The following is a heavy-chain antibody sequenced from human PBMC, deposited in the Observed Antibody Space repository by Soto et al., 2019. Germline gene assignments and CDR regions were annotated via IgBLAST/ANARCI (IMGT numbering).Heavy chain of an antibody. CDR2: ISYDGTNK. CDR1: AFTFRSYA. CDR3: AKHGGGSCYTQVNY. J-gene: IGHJ4*02. D-gene: IGHD2-15*01. V-gene: IGHV3-30-3*02. Sequence: GGSLRLSCAASAFTFRSYAMHWVRQAPGKGLEWVAVISYDGTNKYYADSVKGRFTISRDNSKNTLYLQMNSLRADDTAVFYCAKHGGGSCYTQVNYWGQGTQVTVSS.